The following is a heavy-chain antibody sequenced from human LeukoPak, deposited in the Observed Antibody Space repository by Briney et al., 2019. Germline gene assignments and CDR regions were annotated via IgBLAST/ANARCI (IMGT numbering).Heavy chain of an antibody. J-gene: IGHJ3*02. V-gene: IGHV1-46*01. D-gene: IGHD1-26*01. Sequence: ASVKVSCKASGYTLTSYSMNWVRQAPGQGLEWMGVINPSLGTTSYAQDFQGRVTVTRDTSTNTVYMELSSLRYEDTAVYLCARPLNQWEAFDIWGQGTMVTVSS. CDR2: INPSLGTT. CDR3: ARPLNQWEAFDI. CDR1: GYTLTSYS.